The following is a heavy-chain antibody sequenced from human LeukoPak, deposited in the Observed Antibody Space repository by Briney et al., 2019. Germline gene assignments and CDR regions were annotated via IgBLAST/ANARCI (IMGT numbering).Heavy chain of an antibody. CDR3: ARCSGVSCFAPYFDY. CDR1: GFTFSSYG. J-gene: IGHJ4*02. CDR2: ISGSGNTM. D-gene: IGHD2-15*01. V-gene: IGHV3-48*04. Sequence: QPGRSLRLSCAASGFTFSSYGMNWVRQAPGKGPEWFSYISGSGNTMYYADSVKGRFTISRDNAKNSLYLQMNSLRAEDTAVYYCARCSGVSCFAPYFDYWGQGALVTVSS.